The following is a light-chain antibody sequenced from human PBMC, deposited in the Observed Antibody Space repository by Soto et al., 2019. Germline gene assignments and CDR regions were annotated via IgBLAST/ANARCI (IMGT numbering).Light chain of an antibody. V-gene: IGKV1D-12*01. Sequence: DIQMTQSPSSVSASIGDTVTINCRASQDISTLLAWYQQKPGKAPKLLIYGASTLESGVPSRFSGRGSGTDFTLTISSLQPEDFATYFCQQADSFPLTFGGGTKVDIK. CDR3: QQADSFPLT. CDR2: GAS. J-gene: IGKJ4*01. CDR1: QDISTL.